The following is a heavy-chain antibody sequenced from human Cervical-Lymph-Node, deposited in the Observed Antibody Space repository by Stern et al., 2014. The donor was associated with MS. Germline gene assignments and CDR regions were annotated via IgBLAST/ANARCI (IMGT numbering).Heavy chain of an antibody. Sequence: QAQLVESGAEVKKPGASVKVSCKVSGYTLNDLSLHWVRQAPGEGLERMGGSSPEDGETIFAQGLQGRVTVTEDTSTDTAYMELSSLRSEDTAVYYCASAVTGLNYYFHALDVWGQGTTVTVSS. CDR2: SSPEDGET. J-gene: IGHJ6*02. CDR3: ASAVTGLNYYFHALDV. D-gene: IGHD6-19*01. V-gene: IGHV1-24*01. CDR1: GYTLNDLS.